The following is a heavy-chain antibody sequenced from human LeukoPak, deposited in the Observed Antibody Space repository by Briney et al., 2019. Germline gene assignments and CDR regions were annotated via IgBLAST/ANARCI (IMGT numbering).Heavy chain of an antibody. CDR3: AKGVAPGGNVDSYGMDV. CDR2: IWYDGSNK. V-gene: IGHV3-33*06. J-gene: IGHJ6*04. Sequence: PGGSLRLSCAASGFTFSTYGMHWVRQAPGKGLEWVAVIWYDGSNKNHADSVKGRFTISRDNSKNTLYLQMNSLRVEDTAVYYCAKGVAPGGNVDSYGMDVWGKGTTVTVSS. D-gene: IGHD1-1*01. CDR1: GFTFSTYG.